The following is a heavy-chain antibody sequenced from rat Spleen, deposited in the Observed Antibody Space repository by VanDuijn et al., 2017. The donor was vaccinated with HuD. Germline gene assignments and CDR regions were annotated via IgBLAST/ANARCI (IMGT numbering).Heavy chain of an antibody. CDR1: GFTFSNYG. D-gene: IGHD1-10*01. CDR3: ARQGIYNNYGWFAY. CDR2: ISSSSSYI. J-gene: IGHJ3*01. Sequence: EVQLVESGGGLVQPGRSLKLSCLASGFTFSNYGMNWIRQAPGKGLEWVASISSSSSYIYYADTVKGRFTISRENAKNTLYLQMTSLRSEDTALYYCARQGIYNNYGWFAYWGQGTLVTVSS. V-gene: IGHV5-34*01.